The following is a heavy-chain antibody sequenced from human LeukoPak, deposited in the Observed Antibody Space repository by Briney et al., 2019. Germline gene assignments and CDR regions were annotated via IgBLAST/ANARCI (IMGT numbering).Heavy chain of an antibody. CDR3: ARDYFAMVRGVIITPLGY. CDR1: GYTFTSYG. V-gene: IGHV1-18*01. D-gene: IGHD3-10*01. CDR2: ISAYNGNT. J-gene: IGHJ4*02. Sequence: ASVKVSCEASGYTFTSYGISWVRQAPGQGLEWMGWISAYNGNTNYAQKLQGRVTMTTDTSTSTAYMELRSLRSDDTAVYYCARDYFAMVRGVIITPLGYWGQGTLVTVSS.